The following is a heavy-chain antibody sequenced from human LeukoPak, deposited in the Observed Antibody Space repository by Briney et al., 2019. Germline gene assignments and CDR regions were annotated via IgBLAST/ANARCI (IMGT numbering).Heavy chain of an antibody. CDR1: CGYISSYY. J-gene: IGHJ5*02. CDR3: ARGHSYGYGWFDP. D-gene: IGHD5-18*01. Sequence: PSETLSLTCTVSCGYISSYYWSWIRQPPGKGLEWIGYIYSSGSTNYNPSLKSRVTISVDTSNNQFSLKLSSVTAADTAVYYCARGHSYGYGWFDPWGQGTLVTVSS. CDR2: IYSSGST. V-gene: IGHV4-59*01.